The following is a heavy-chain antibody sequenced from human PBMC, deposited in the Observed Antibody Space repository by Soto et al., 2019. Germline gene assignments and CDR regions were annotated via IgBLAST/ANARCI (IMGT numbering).Heavy chain of an antibody. J-gene: IGHJ1*01. Sequence: EVQLVESGGGLIQPGGSLGLSCAASGFTVSSNYMSWVRQAPGKGLEWVSVIYSGGSTYYADSVKGRFTISRDNSKNTLYLQMNSLRAEDMAVYYCARDRVESGYPEYFQHWGQGTLVTVSS. CDR1: GFTVSSNY. CDR3: ARDRVESGYPEYFQH. CDR2: IYSGGST. V-gene: IGHV3-53*01. D-gene: IGHD3-22*01.